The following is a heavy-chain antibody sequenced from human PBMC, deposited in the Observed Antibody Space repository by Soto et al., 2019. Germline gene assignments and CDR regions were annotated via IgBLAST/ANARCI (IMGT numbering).Heavy chain of an antibody. CDR2: IYNSGRY. CDR1: GGFI. J-gene: IGHJ6*02. CDR3: ARDLWGYCGTDCYPLDV. D-gene: IGHD2-21*02. V-gene: IGHV4-59*01. Sequence: SETLSLTCTVSGGFIWGWIRQSPDKGLEWIGYIYNSGRYNYNPSLESRLTISIDTSKNQFSLRLASVTAADTAVYYCARDLWGYCGTDCYPLDVWGQGTTVTVSS.